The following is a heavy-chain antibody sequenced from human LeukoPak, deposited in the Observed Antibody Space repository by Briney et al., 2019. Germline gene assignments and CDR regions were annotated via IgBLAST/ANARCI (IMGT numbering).Heavy chain of an antibody. J-gene: IGHJ4*02. D-gene: IGHD5-12*01. Sequence: GGSLGLSCAASGFTFSSYGMHWVRQAPGKGLEWVAVRSYDGSNKYYADSVEGRFTISRDNSKNTLFLQMNSLRAEDTAVYYCAKDSQPYNGYDYPIDNWGQGTLVTVSS. CDR2: RSYDGSNK. CDR1: GFTFSSYG. V-gene: IGHV3-30*18. CDR3: AKDSQPYNGYDYPIDN.